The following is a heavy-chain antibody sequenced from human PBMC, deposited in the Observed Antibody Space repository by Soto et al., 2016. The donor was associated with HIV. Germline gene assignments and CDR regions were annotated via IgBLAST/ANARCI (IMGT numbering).Heavy chain of an antibody. J-gene: IGHJ4*01. D-gene: IGHD3-10*01. CDR2: INHRGNT. Sequence: QVQLQQWGAGLLKPSETLSLTCAVYGGSFSGYSWTWIRQPPGKGLTWIGEINHRGNTKYSPSLKSRVTMTPDTSKNQYSLKLNSVTAADTAVYYCARGVGLQGVFPDYWGQGTLVTVSS. CDR3: ARGVGLQGVFPDY. CDR1: GGSFSGYS. V-gene: IGHV4-34*02.